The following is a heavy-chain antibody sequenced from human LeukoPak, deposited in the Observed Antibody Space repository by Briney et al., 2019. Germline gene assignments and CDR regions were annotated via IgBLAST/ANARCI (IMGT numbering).Heavy chain of an antibody. D-gene: IGHD6-19*01. V-gene: IGHV4-39*01. J-gene: IGHJ3*02. CDR3: ASGYSSGYESYFDI. CDR2: IYYSGST. CDR1: GGSISSSYYY. Sequence: GTLSLTCTVSGGSISSSYYYWGWIRQPPGKGLEWIGSIYYSGSTYYNPSLKSRVTIPVDTSKNRFSLKLSSVTAADTAVYYCASGYSSGYESYFDIWGQGAMVTVSS.